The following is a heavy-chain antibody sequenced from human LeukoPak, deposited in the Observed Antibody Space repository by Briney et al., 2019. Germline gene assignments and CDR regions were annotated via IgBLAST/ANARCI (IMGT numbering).Heavy chain of an antibody. CDR2: IYTSGST. D-gene: IGHD1-26*01. J-gene: IGHJ4*02. CDR3: ARGGSPRWELLKSPFDY. V-gene: IGHV4-4*07. Sequence: SGTLSLTCTVSGGSITSYYWSWIRQPAGKGLEWIGRIYTSGSTNYNPSLKSRVTMSVDTSKNQFSLKLSSVTAADTAVYYCARGGSPRWELLKSPFDYWGQGTLVTVSS. CDR1: GGSITSYY.